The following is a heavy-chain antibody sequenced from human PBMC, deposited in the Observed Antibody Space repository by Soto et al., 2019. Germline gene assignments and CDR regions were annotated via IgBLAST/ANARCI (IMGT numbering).Heavy chain of an antibody. CDR1: GFTFSSYE. CDR3: ARSGPRYYGMDV. D-gene: IGHD3-10*01. J-gene: IGHJ6*02. V-gene: IGHV3-48*03. Sequence: SLRLSCAASGFTFSSYEMNWVRQAPGKGLEWVSYISSSGSTIYYADSVKGRFTISRDNAKNSLYLQMNSLRAEDTAVYYCARSGPRYYGMDVWGQGTTVTVSS. CDR2: ISSSGSTI.